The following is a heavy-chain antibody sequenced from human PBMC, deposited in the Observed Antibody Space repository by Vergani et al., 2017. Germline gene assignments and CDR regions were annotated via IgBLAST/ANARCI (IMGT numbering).Heavy chain of an antibody. CDR3: ARTYYYDSSGYPYLDY. V-gene: IGHV5-10-1*03. CDR1: GYSFTSYW. J-gene: IGHJ4*02. Sequence: EVPLEQSGAEVKKPGESLRISCKGSGYSFTSYWISWVRQMPGKGLEWMGRIDPSDSYTNYSPSFQGHVTISADKSISTAYLQWSSLKASDTAMYYCARTYYYDSSGYPYLDYWGQGTLVTVSS. CDR2: IDPSDSYT. D-gene: IGHD3-22*01.